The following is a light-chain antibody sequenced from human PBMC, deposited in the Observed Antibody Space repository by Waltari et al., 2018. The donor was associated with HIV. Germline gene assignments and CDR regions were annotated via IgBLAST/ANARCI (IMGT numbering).Light chain of an antibody. J-gene: IGLJ3*02. CDR2: NND. V-gene: IGLV1-44*01. CDR3: ASWDDKLDGWV. CDR1: YSHQRRNT. Sequence: QSLLPQPPSASGTPWQRVTLPCSGSYSHQRRNTVNWHQQLPGSAPRVLIYNNDQRPSGVPDRFSGSKSGTSASLAISVLQSEDEGDYYCASWDDKLDGWVFGGGTRLTVL.